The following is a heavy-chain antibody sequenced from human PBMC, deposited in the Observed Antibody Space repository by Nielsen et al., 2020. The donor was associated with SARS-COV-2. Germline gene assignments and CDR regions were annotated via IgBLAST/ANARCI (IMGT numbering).Heavy chain of an antibody. V-gene: IGHV3-11*05. CDR2: ISSSSYT. D-gene: IGHD3-9*01. Sequence: GGSLRLSCAASGFTFSDYYMSWIRQAPGRGLEWVSYISSSSYTNYADSVKGRFTISRDNAKNSLYLQMNSLRAEDTAVYYCARDGGYFDWFRYYYYGMDVWGQGTTVTVSS. CDR3: ARDGGYFDWFRYYYYGMDV. J-gene: IGHJ6*02. CDR1: GFTFSDYY.